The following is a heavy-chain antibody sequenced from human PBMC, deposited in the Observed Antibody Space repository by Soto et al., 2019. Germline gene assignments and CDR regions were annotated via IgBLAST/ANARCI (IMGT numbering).Heavy chain of an antibody. CDR2: LYYGRSA. CDR1: GDSISTYY. V-gene: IGHV4-59*01. D-gene: IGHD3-22*01. Sequence: QVQLQESGPGLVKPSETLSLTCAVSGDSISTYYCMWTPQPPGKGLESIGYLYYGRSANYNPSLKSRVTLSVDTSTNQCSLTLSSMTAADTAVYYCALRSMAVVPEYWGEGTLVTVSS. CDR3: ALRSMAVVPEY. J-gene: IGHJ4*02.